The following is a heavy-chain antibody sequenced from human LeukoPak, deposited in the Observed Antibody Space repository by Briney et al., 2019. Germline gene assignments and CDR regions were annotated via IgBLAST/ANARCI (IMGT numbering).Heavy chain of an antibody. Sequence: PGGSLRLSCAASGFTLRSDWMNWVRQAPGKGLEWVANINQDGSLKYYVDSVKGRFTISRDNAKNSLYLQMNSLRAEDTAVYYCARAHNWKYGSFDFWGQGTLVTVSS. V-gene: IGHV3-7*01. D-gene: IGHD1-7*01. J-gene: IGHJ4*02. CDR3: ARAHNWKYGSFDF. CDR1: GFTLRSDW. CDR2: INQDGSLK.